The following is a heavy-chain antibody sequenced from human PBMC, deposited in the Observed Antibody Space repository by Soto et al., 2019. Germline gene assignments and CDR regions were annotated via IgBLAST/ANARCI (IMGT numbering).Heavy chain of an antibody. CDR1: W. V-gene: IGHV5-10-1*01. D-gene: IGHD3-22*01. J-gene: IGHJ4*02. CDR2: IDPSDSYT. Sequence: WISWVRQMPGKGLEWMGRIDPSDSYTNYSPSFQGHVTISADKSISTAYLQWSSLKASDTAMYYCARLDYYDSSGYYYFDYWGQGTLVTVSS. CDR3: ARLDYYDSSGYYYFDY.